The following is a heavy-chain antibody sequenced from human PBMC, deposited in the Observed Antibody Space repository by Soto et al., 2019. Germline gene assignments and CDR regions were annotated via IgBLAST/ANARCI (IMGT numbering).Heavy chain of an antibody. CDR1: GVAFRNYA. Sequence: GGPLRLSWGASGVAFRNYAMSWVRQAPGKGLECISLISGTGVPTLYAESVKGRFSVSRDNSKDTLFLEMNNLRVDDTAIYYCAKSFCSSSSCFFLWVDPWGPGTLVTVSS. D-gene: IGHD2-2*01. CDR3: AKSFCSSSSCFFLWVDP. V-gene: IGHV3-23*01. J-gene: IGHJ5*02. CDR2: ISGTGVPT.